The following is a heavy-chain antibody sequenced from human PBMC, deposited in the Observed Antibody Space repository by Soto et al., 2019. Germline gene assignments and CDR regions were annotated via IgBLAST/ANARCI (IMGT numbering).Heavy chain of an antibody. Sequence: QVQLVQSGAEVKKPGSSVKVSCKASGGTLSSYSISWVRQAPGQGLEWMGRIIPILDVPNYVQKFQGRVKFTADKSTNTAYMEVSSLRSEDTAVYYCAREVPHDYGDYVGTFDIWGQGPMVTVSS. J-gene: IGHJ3*02. CDR1: GGTLSSYS. V-gene: IGHV1-69*08. D-gene: IGHD4-17*01. CDR3: AREVPHDYGDYVGTFDI. CDR2: IIPILDVP.